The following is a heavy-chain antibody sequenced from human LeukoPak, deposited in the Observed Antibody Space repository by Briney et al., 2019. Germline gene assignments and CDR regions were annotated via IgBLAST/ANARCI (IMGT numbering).Heavy chain of an antibody. CDR1: GYTFTGYY. CDR3: ARQYSSSWYPHD. D-gene: IGHD6-13*01. V-gene: IGHV1-2*02. CDR2: INPNSGGT. Sequence: GASVKVSCKASGYTFTGYYMHWVRQAPGQGLEWMGWINPNSGGTNYAQRFQGRVTMTRDTSISTAYMELSRLRSDDTAVYYCARQYSSSWYPHDWGQGTLVTVSS. J-gene: IGHJ4*02.